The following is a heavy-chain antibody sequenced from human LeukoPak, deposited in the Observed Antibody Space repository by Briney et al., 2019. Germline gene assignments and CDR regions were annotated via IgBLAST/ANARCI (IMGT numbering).Heavy chain of an antibody. V-gene: IGHV1-18*01. D-gene: IGHD3-10*01. J-gene: IGHJ4*02. CDR1: GGTFSRYA. CDR2: ISTCNGNT. CDR3: AREVSMVRGVIPIAYDY. Sequence: ASVKVSCKASGGTFSRYAISWVRQAPGQGLEWMGWISTCNGNTNYAQRLQGRVTMTTDTSTSTAYMELRSLRSDDTAVYYCAREVSMVRGVIPIAYDYWGQGTLVTVSS.